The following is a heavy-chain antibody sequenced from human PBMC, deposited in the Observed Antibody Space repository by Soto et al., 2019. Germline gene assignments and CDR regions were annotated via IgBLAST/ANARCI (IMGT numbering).Heavy chain of an antibody. CDR2: IIPILGIA. CDR3: AGRGGSGEGGVYCFDY. J-gene: IGHJ4*02. D-gene: IGHD3-10*01. CDR1: GGTFSSYT. V-gene: IGHV1-69*02. Sequence: QVQLVQSGAEVKKPGSSVKVSCKASGGTFSSYTISWVRQAPGQGLEWMGRIIPILGIANYAQKFQGRVTITADKSTSRAYMELNSLGSEDTAVYYGAGRGGSGEGGVYCFDYWGQGTLVTVSS.